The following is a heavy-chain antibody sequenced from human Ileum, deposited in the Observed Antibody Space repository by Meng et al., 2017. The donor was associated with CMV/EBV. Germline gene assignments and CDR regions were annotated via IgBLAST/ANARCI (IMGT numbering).Heavy chain of an antibody. Sequence: QVQLEESGPGLVKPSQTLSLTCTVSGGSINSGSYYWTWIRQSAGEGLEWIGRIHTGGSTIYNPSLKSRVAMSLETSKNQFSLELSSVTDADTATYYCARNNGDPYWYLDLWGRGTLVTVSS. CDR2: IHTGGST. V-gene: IGHV4-61*02. CDR1: GGSINSGSYY. D-gene: IGHD4-17*01. CDR3: ARNNGDPYWYLDL. J-gene: IGHJ2*01.